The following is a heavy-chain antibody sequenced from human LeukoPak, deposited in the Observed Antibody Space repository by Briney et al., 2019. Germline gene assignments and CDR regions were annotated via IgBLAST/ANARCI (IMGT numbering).Heavy chain of an antibody. CDR2: IYYSGST. D-gene: IGHD3-10*01. J-gene: IGHJ5*02. Sequence: SETLSLTCTVSGGSISSYYWSWIRQPPGRGLEWIGYIYYSGSTNYNPSLKSRVTISVDTSKKQFSLKLSSVSAADTAVYYCARVKVRGVTPDWFDPWGQGTLVTVSS. CDR1: GGSISSYY. V-gene: IGHV4-59*01. CDR3: ARVKVRGVTPDWFDP.